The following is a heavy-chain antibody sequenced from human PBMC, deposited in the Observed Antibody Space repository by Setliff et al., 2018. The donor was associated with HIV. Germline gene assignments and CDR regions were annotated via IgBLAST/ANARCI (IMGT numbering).Heavy chain of an antibody. D-gene: IGHD3-16*01. J-gene: IGHJ4*02. CDR3: SSRRGSYAIDN. V-gene: IGHV1-2*02. CDR2: IYPNTGGT. CDR1: GYTFTDYY. Sequence: ASVKVSCKASGYTFTDYYIHWVRQAPGQGLEWMGWIYPNTGGTNYAQKFQGRVTMTRDESTSTAYMELTSLKSEDTAVYCASSRRGSYAIDNWGQGTLVTVSS.